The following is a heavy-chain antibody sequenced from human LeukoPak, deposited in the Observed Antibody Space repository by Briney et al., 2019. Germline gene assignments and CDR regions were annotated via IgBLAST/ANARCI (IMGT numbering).Heavy chain of an antibody. CDR2: TYYRSKWYN. D-gene: IGHD7-27*01. CDR1: GHIGPSNCGA. CDR3: ARGHHWGESCFDY. J-gene: IGHJ4*01. V-gene: IGHV6-1*01. Sequence: SQTLSLTCAICGHIGPSNCGAWNWITQSPSRGLEWLGKTYYRSKWYNDYAVFVKSRITIYPDTSKNQYSLPLNSVTPEDAAVYYCARGHHWGESCFDYCGQGTLVTVSS.